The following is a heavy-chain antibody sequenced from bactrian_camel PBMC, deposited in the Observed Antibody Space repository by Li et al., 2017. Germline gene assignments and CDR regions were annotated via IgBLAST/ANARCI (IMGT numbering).Heavy chain of an antibody. Sequence: HVQLVESGGGSVQVGGSLRLSCAVSEGTSGPYCMGWFRQAPGNKREGVAIRYTDNSDQVYYANSVKARFTISRNNSKNGVYLQMDDLKPEDTATYYCGAVIACPGRWYQEWVPPFAYWGQGTQVTVS. CDR1: EGTSGPYC. J-gene: IGHJ6*01. CDR3: GAVIACPGRWYQEWVPPFAY. V-gene: IGHV3S6*01. CDR2: RYTDNSDQ. D-gene: IGHD6*01.